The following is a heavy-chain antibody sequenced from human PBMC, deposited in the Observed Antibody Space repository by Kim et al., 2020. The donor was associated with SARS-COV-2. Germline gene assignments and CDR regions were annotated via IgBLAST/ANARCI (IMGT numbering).Heavy chain of an antibody. V-gene: IGHV3-73*01. CDR2: IRSKANSYAT. Sequence: GGSLRLSCAASGFTFSGSAMHWVRQASGKGLEWVGRIRSKANSYATAYAASVKGRFTISRDDSKNTAYLQMNSLKTEDTAVYYCTRQDYFWSGYYEGVDGMDVWGQGTTVTVSS. J-gene: IGHJ6*02. CDR3: TRQDYFWSGYYEGVDGMDV. D-gene: IGHD3-3*01. CDR1: GFTFSGSA.